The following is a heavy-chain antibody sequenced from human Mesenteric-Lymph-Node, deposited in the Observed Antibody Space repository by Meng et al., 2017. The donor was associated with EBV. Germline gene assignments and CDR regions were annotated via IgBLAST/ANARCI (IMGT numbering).Heavy chain of an antibody. D-gene: IGHD1-26*01. CDR3: ARRGKVGAGY. CDR1: GGSFSGYY. CDR2: INHSGST. J-gene: IGHJ4*02. V-gene: IGHV4-34*02. Sequence: QRGAGLLKPSEALSPTCSVYGGSFSGYYWSWFRQPPGKGLEWIGEINHSGSTNYNPSLKSRVTISVDTSKNQFSLKLSSVTAADTAVYYCARRGKVGAGYWGQGTLVTVSS.